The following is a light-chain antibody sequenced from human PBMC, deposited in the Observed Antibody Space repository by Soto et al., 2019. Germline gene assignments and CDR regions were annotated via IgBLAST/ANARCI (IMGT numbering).Light chain of an antibody. J-gene: IGKJ1*01. V-gene: IGKV3-15*01. CDR2: GAS. Sequence: EIVMTQSPDTLSVSPGERATLSCRASQDIYMSLVWYQQKPGQPPRLLIYGASSRVTGVPARFSGSGSGRDFTLTISSLRPEDIATYFCQQSYSSPPWTFGQGTKVDIK. CDR1: QDIYMS. CDR3: QQSYSSPPWT.